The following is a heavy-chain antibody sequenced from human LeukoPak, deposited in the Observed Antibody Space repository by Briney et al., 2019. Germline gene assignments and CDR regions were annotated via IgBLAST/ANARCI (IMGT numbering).Heavy chain of an antibody. CDR1: GYSFTSYW. D-gene: IGHD3-3*01. V-gene: IGHV5-51*01. CDR2: IYPGDSDT. CDR3: ARQSYDFWSGPTRYFDY. Sequence: KPGESLKISCKGSGYSFTSYWIGWVRQMPGKGLEWMGIIYPGDSDTRYSPSFQGQVTISADKSISTAYLQWSSLKASDTAMYYCARQSYDFWSGPTRYFDYWGQGTLVTVSS. J-gene: IGHJ4*02.